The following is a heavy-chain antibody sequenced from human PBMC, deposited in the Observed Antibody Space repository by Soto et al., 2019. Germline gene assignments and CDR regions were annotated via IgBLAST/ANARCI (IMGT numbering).Heavy chain of an antibody. J-gene: IGHJ3*02. V-gene: IGHV5-51*01. CDR3: ARQKLWLATINNDAFDI. D-gene: IGHD6-19*01. CDR2: IYPGDSDT. CDR1: GYTFSTYW. Sequence: GESLKISCKASGYTFSTYWIGWVRQMPGRGLEWMGVIYPGDSDTSYSPSFQGQVTISADKSTSTVYLQWSSLKDSDTAMYYCARQKLWLATINNDAFDIWGQGTMVTVSS.